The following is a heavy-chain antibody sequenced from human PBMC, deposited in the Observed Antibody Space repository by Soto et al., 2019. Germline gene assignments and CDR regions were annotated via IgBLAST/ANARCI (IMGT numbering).Heavy chain of an antibody. J-gene: IGHJ4*02. D-gene: IGHD3-22*01. CDR1: GRMVSRYD. Sequence: GGSLCLSCSASGRMVSRYDIQWVRQPPGKGLEWVSSMSSDVSTYYAVSVKGRFTISRDNSRNTLSLRMSSLRAEDTAVYYGVNPPGYYDNSTTYYSVWGQGTLVTVSS. V-gene: IGHV3-64D*06. CDR3: VNPPGYYDNSTTYYSV. CDR2: MSSDVST.